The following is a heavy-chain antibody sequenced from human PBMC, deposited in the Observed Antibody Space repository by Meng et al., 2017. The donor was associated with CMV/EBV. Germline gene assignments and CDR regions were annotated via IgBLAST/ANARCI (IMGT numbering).Heavy chain of an antibody. D-gene: IGHD3-16*01. CDR1: GYSFNTHW. V-gene: IGHV5-51*01. J-gene: IGHJ4*02. CDR3: ARWGSKWNYFES. CDR2: SNPGDSDT. Sequence: GESLKISCQGSGYSFNTHWIAWVRQMPGKGLEWMGISNPGDSDTRYSPSFQGQVTISVDKSITTAYLQWTSLKTSDTAMYYCARWGSKWNYFESWGQGTLVTVSS.